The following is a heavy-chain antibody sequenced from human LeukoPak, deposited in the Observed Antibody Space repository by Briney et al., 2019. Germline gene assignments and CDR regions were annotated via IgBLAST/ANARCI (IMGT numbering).Heavy chain of an antibody. CDR2: IIPIFGTA. CDR1: GGTFSSYA. CDR3: ARGEQHLLSNMFDY. D-gene: IGHD2-2*01. J-gene: IGHJ4*02. V-gene: IGHV1-69*01. Sequence: SVKVSCKASGGTFSSYAISWVRQAPGQGLEWMGGIIPIFGTANYAQKFQGRVTITADESTSTAYMELSSLRSEDTAVYYCARGEQHLLSNMFDYWGQGTLVTVSS.